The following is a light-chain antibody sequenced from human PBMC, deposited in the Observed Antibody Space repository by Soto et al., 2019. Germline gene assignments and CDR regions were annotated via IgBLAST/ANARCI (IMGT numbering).Light chain of an antibody. Sequence: EIVLTQSPGTPSLSPGERATLSCRASQSVSRSYLAWYQQKPGQALRLLIYGASSRATGIPDRFIGSGSGTDFTLTISRLEPEDFAVYYWQHYGSSPLVTFGQGTRLEIK. J-gene: IGKJ5*01. V-gene: IGKV3-20*01. CDR2: GAS. CDR3: QHYGSSPLVT. CDR1: QSVSRSY.